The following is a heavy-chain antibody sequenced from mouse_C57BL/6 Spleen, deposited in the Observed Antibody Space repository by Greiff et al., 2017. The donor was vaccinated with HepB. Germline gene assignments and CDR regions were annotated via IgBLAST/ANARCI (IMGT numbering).Heavy chain of an antibody. V-gene: IGHV14-2*01. CDR3: ARSHYDYDGGYFDV. CDR1: GFNIKDYY. D-gene: IGHD2-4*01. Sequence: EVKLQESGAELVKPGASVKLSCTASGFNIKDYYMHWVKQRTEQGLEWIGRIDPEDGETKYAPKFQGKATRTADTSSNTAYLQLSSLKSEDTAVYYCARSHYDYDGGYFDVWGTGTTVTVSS. J-gene: IGHJ1*03. CDR2: IDPEDGET.